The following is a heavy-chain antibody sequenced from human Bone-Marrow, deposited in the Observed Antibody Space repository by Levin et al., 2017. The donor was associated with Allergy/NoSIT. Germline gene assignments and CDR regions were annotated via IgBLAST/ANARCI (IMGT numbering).Heavy chain of an antibody. Sequence: GESLKISCAASGFTVSSNYMSWVRQAPGKGLEWVSVIYSGGSTYYADSVKGRFTISRDNSKNTLYLQMNSLRAEDTAVYYCAREGGYSYGYVHYWGQGTLVTVSS. CDR1: GFTVSSNY. CDR3: AREGGYSYGYVHY. D-gene: IGHD5-18*01. J-gene: IGHJ4*02. CDR2: IYSGGST. V-gene: IGHV3-66*01.